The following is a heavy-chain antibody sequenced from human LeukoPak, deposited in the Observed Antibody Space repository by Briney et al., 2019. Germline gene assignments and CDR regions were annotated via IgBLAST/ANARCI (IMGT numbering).Heavy chain of an antibody. Sequence: PGRSLRLSCAASGFTFSSYGMHWVRLAPGKGLEWVSRISGIGGSTYYADSVKGRFTISRDNSKNTVYLQMNSLRADDTAVYYCAKGDYIDYWGQGTLVTVSS. CDR2: ISGIGGST. CDR1: GFTFSSYG. CDR3: AKGDYIDY. J-gene: IGHJ4*02. V-gene: IGHV3-23*01.